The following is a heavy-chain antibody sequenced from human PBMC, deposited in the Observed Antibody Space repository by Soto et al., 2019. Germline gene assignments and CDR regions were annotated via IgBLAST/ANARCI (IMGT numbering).Heavy chain of an antibody. CDR3: ARDYGDFDLTHSFTHYYYYMDV. Sequence: SPTLSLTCAISGDSVSSNSAAWNWIRQSPSRGLEWLGRTYYRSKWYNDYAVSVKSRITINPDTSKNQFSLQLNSVTPEDTAVYYCARDYGDFDLTHSFTHYYYYMDVWGKGTTVTVSS. J-gene: IGHJ6*03. CDR1: GDSVSSNSAA. D-gene: IGHD4-17*01. V-gene: IGHV6-1*01. CDR2: TYYRSKWYN.